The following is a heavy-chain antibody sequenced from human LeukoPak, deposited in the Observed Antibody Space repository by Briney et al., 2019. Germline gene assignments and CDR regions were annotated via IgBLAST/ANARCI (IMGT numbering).Heavy chain of an antibody. CDR3: ARLRGYCRSTSCYNWFDP. CDR1: GGSISSYY. Sequence: PSETLSLTCTASGGSISSYYWTWIRQPAGKGLEWIGRIYTSGSSNYNPSLKSRVTMSVDTSKNQFSLNLSSVTAADTAVYYCARLRGYCRSTSCYNWFDPWGQGTLVTVSS. D-gene: IGHD2-2*02. CDR2: IYTSGSS. J-gene: IGHJ5*02. V-gene: IGHV4-4*07.